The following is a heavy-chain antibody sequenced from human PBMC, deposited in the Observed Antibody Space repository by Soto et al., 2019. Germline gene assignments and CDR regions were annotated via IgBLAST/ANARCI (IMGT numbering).Heavy chain of an antibody. CDR3: ARRTVNIRTFYSGLKTHCFDY. V-gene: IGHV4-39*01. CDR1: GDSMSSSDYY. J-gene: IGHJ4*02. D-gene: IGHD6-19*01. Sequence: SETLSLTCAVSGDSMSSSDYYWGWIRQPPGKGLEWFGSIYYSGSSYYNPSLQSRVAISVDTSKNQFSLKLKSVTAADTAIYYCARRTVNIRTFYSGLKTHCFDYWGQGAPVTVSS. CDR2: IYYSGSS.